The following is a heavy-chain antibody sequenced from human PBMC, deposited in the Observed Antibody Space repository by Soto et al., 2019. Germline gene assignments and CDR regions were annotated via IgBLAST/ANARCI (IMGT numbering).Heavy chain of an antibody. Sequence: PSVTLSLTSTLSGGSISTYHCSWIRQSPWKGLEWIGYTYNSGSTSYNPSLESRVNISVDTSSNQFSLKLSSVTAADTAVYYCARDRRHTHGRCFDPWAQGTLVSASS. CDR1: GGSISTYH. CDR2: TYNSGST. CDR3: ARDRRHTHGRCFDP. J-gene: IGHJ5*02. D-gene: IGHD4-17*01. V-gene: IGHV4-59*01.